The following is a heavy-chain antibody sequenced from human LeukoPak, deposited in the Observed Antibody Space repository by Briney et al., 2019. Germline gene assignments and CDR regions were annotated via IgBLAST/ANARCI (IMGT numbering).Heavy chain of an antibody. Sequence: SETLSLTCPVSGGSISSYYWSWIRQPPGKGLEWIGYIYYSGSTNYNPSLKGRVTISVDTSKNQFSLKLSSVTAADTAVYYCARCPYYYDSSGYYYYYYGMDVWGQGTTVTVSS. CDR3: ARCPYYYDSSGYYYYYYGMDV. CDR2: IYYSGST. V-gene: IGHV4-59*13. J-gene: IGHJ6*02. CDR1: GGSISSYY. D-gene: IGHD3-22*01.